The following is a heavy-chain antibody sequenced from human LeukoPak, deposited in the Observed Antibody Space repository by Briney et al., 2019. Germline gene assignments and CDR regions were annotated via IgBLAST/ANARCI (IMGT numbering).Heavy chain of an antibody. CDR1: GGSISSSSYY. CDR2: IYYSGTA. V-gene: IGHV4-39*01. Sequence: SETLSLTCTVSGGSISSSSYYWGWIRRPPGKGLEWIGHIYYSGTAYYNPSLKSRVTISVHRSNNQFSLKLSSVTAADTAAYYCARLNYYGSGDWFDPWGQGTLVTVSS. CDR3: ARLNYYGSGDWFDP. D-gene: IGHD3-10*01. J-gene: IGHJ5*02.